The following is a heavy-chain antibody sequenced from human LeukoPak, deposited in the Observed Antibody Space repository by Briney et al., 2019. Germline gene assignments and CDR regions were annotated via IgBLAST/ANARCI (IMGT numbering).Heavy chain of an antibody. J-gene: IGHJ4*02. D-gene: IGHD3-22*01. V-gene: IGHV3-9*01. Sequence: GRSLRLSCAASGFTFDDYAMHWVRQAPGKGLEWVSGISWNSGSIGYADSVKGRFTISRDNAKNSLYLQMNSLRAEDTALYYCAKDNYYDSSGYPFFGYWGQGTLVTVSS. CDR1: GFTFDDYA. CDR2: ISWNSGSI. CDR3: AKDNYYDSSGYPFFGY.